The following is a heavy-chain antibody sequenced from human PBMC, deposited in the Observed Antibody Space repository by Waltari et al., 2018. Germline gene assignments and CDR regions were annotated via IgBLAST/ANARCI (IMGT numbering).Heavy chain of an antibody. Sequence: QVQLVQSGAEVKKPGSSVKVSCKASGGTFSSYAISWVRQAPGQGLEWMGGIIPLFGTANYAQTFQGSVTITTDESTSTAYMELSSLSSEDTAVYYCARGESWLLTRLDYWGQGTLVTVSS. V-gene: IGHV1-69*05. D-gene: IGHD5-12*01. CDR1: GGTFSSYA. CDR2: IIPLFGTA. J-gene: IGHJ4*02. CDR3: ARGESWLLTRLDY.